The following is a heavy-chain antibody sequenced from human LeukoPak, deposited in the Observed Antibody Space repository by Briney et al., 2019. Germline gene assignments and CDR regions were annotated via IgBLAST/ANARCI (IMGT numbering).Heavy chain of an antibody. Sequence: SGGTLRLSCAASGFTFGIYTMNWVRQAPGKGLEWVSYISSSSSTIYYADSVKGRFTISRDNAKNSLYLQMNSLRAEDTAVYYCARVGYFDWFLPYGMDVWGQGTTVTVSS. CDR2: ISSSSSTI. D-gene: IGHD3-9*01. CDR3: ARVGYFDWFLPYGMDV. CDR1: GFTFGIYT. J-gene: IGHJ6*02. V-gene: IGHV3-48*04.